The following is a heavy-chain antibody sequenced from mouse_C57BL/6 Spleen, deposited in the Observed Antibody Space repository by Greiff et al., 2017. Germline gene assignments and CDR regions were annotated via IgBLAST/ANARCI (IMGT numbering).Heavy chain of an antibody. V-gene: IGHV2-9-1*01. D-gene: IGHD1-1*01. J-gene: IGHJ2*01. CDR1: GFSLPSYA. CDR3: ARKGDYYCSSYGYFDY. Sequence: QVQLKESGPGLVAPSQSLSITCTVSGFSLPSYAISWVRQPPGKGLEWLGVIWTGGGTNYNSALKSRLSISKGNTTSQVFLKMNSLQTDDTARFYCARKGDYYCSSYGYFDYWGQGTTLTVSS. CDR2: IWTGGGT.